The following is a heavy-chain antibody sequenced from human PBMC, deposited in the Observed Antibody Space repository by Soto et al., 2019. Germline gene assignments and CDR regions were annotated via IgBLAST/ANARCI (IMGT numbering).Heavy chain of an antibody. CDR1: GFSYSTFGV. Sequence: VQLLESGGGLVQPGGSLRLSCAVSGFSYSTFGVTWVRQAPGKGLEWIGYIHHTGFTYSNPSLKSRLTMSVDTSKNQFSLKLSSVTAVDTAVYYCATKDNGKYFFDYWGQGTLVTVSS. CDR2: IHHTGFT. CDR3: ATKDNGKYFFDY. D-gene: IGHD1-26*01. V-gene: IGHV4-28*01. J-gene: IGHJ4*02.